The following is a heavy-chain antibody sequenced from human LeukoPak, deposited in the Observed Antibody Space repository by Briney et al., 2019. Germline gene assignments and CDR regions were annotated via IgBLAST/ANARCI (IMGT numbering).Heavy chain of an antibody. J-gene: IGHJ6*03. CDR1: GGSISSYY. Sequence: PSETLSLTCTVSGGSISSYYWSWIRQPPGKGLEWIGYIYYSGSTNYNPSLKSRVTISVDTSKNQFSLKLSSVTAADTAVYYCARARWLLDYYYYYYMDVWGKGTTVTVSS. CDR3: ARARWLLDYYYYYYMDV. CDR2: IYYSGST. V-gene: IGHV4-59*08. D-gene: IGHD5-12*01.